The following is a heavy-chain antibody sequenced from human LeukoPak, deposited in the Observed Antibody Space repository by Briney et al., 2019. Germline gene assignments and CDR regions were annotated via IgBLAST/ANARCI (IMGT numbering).Heavy chain of an antibody. V-gene: IGHV4-4*02. CDR2: ISHSGTT. Sequence: KPSETLSLTCGVSGASISRPYWWSWVRQPPGKGLEWIAEISHSGTTHYNPSLKSRVIISVDKSKNQFSLKLNSVTAADTAVYYCASFYCSGGSCYQYYSYYYMDVWGKGTTVTISS. CDR1: GASISRPYW. J-gene: IGHJ6*03. CDR3: ASFYCSGGSCYQYYSYYYMDV. D-gene: IGHD2-15*01.